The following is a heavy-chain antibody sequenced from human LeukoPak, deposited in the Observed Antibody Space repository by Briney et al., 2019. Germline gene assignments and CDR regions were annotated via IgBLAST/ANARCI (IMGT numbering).Heavy chain of an antibody. CDR2: IKQDGSEK. J-gene: IGHJ6*03. CDR1: GFTFSSYW. Sequence: GGSLRLSCAASGFTFSSYWMSWVRRAPGEGREWGADIKQDGSEKYYVDSVKGRFTISRDNAKNSLYLQMNSLRAEDTAVYYCAKAMATVGSFYYYYYMDVWGKGTTVTVSS. V-gene: IGHV3-7*01. D-gene: IGHD4-23*01. CDR3: AKAMATVGSFYYYYYMDV.